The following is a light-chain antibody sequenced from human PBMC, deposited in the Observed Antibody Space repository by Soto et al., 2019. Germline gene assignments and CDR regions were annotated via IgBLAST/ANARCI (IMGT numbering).Light chain of an antibody. CDR3: QHYGSSPRT. CDR2: GVS. CDR1: QSVSGTY. Sequence: EIVLTQSPGTLSLSPGERATLSCRASQSVSGTYLAWYQQKPGQAPRLLIYGVSSRATGIPDRFSGSGSGTDFTLTIIRLQPEDFAVYYCQHYGSSPRTFGQGTRV. J-gene: IGKJ1*01. V-gene: IGKV3-20*01.